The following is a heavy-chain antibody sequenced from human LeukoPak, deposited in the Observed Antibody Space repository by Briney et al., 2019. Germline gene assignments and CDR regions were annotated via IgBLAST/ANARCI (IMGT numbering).Heavy chain of an antibody. CDR3: ARELLGITMVRGSQVFFNWFDP. D-gene: IGHD3-10*01. J-gene: IGHJ5*02. V-gene: IGHV3-30-3*01. Sequence: GGSLRLSCVASGFTFSSYAMHWVRQAPGKGLEWVAVISYDGSNKYYADSVKGRFTISRDNSKNTLYLQMNSLRAEDTAVYYCARELLGITMVRGSQVFFNWFDPWGQGTLVTVSS. CDR1: GFTFSSYA. CDR2: ISYDGSNK.